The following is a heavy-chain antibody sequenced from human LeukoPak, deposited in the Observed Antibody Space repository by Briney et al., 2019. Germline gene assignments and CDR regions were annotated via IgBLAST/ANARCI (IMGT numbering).Heavy chain of an antibody. CDR1: GGSISSSSYY. D-gene: IGHD5-24*01. CDR3: ARDHPDGYIDY. J-gene: IGHJ4*02. CDR2: IYYSGST. V-gene: IGHV4-39*07. Sequence: SETLSLTCTVSGGSISSSSYYWGWIRQPPGKGLQWIGSIYYSGSTYYSPSLKSRVTISVDTSKNQFSLKLSSVTAADTAVYYCARDHPDGYIDYWGQGTLVTVSS.